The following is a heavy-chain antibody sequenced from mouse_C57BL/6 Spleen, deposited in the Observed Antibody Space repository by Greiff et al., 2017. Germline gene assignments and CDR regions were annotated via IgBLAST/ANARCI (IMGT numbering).Heavy chain of an antibody. V-gene: IGHV1-26*01. J-gene: IGHJ4*01. Sequence: EVKLQQSGPELVKPGASVKISCKASGYTFTDYYMNWVKQSHGKSLEWIGDINPNNGGTSYNQKFKGKATLTVDKSSSTAYMELRSLTSEDSAVYYCARGYGSSYLGAMDYWGQGTSVTVSS. CDR1: GYTFTDYY. D-gene: IGHD1-1*01. CDR2: INPNNGGT. CDR3: ARGYGSSYLGAMDY.